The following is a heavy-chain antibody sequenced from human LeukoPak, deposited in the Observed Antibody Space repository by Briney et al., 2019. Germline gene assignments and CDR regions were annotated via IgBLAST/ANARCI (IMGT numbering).Heavy chain of an antibody. J-gene: IGHJ5*02. CDR2: IYTGGST. Sequence: PGGSLRLSCAASGFTVSSNFMTWVRQAQGKGLEWVSVIYTGGSTYYADSVKGRFTISRDNAKNSLYLQMNSLRAEDTAVYYCARGGWRWFDPWGQGTLVTVSS. D-gene: IGHD5-24*01. CDR1: GFTVSSNF. V-gene: IGHV3-53*01. CDR3: ARGGWRWFDP.